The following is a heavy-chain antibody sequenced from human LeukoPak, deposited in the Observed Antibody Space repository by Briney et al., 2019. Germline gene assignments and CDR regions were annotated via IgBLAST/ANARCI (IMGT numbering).Heavy chain of an antibody. CDR3: ARRWQLGDAFDI. CDR1: GGSISSSSYH. D-gene: IGHD6-13*01. CDR2: IYYSGST. Sequence: NPSETLSLTCTVSGGSISSSSYHWGWIRQPPGKGLEWIGSIYYSGSTYYNPSLKSRVTISVDTSKNQFSLKLSSVTAADTAVYYCARRWQLGDAFDIWGQGTMVTVSS. V-gene: IGHV4-39*01. J-gene: IGHJ3*02.